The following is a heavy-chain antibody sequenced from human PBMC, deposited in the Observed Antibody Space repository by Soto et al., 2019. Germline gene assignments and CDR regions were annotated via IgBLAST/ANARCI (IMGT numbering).Heavy chain of an antibody. J-gene: IGHJ6*02. CDR2: IIPIFDTT. CDR1: GGTFSGYT. CDR3: ARDQSGSYVSYYYHGLDV. V-gene: IGHV1-69*06. Sequence: QVQLVQSGAEVKRPGSSVKVSCKASGGTFSGYTITWVRQAPGQGLEWMGGIIPIFDTTNYAQKFEDRVTITADKSTSTAYMELSSLRSEDTDVYYCARDQSGSYVSYYYHGLDVWGQGTTVTGS. D-gene: IGHD1-26*01.